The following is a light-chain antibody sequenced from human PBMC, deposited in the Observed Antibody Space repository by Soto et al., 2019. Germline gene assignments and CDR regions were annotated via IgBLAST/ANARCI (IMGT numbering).Light chain of an antibody. CDR3: QQDGSSRT. V-gene: IGKV3-20*01. CDR2: GAS. J-gene: IGKJ1*01. Sequence: EIVLTQSPGTLSLSPGERATLSCRASQSFSSSYLAWYQQKPGQAPRLLIYGASSRATGIPDRFSGSGSGTDFTLTISRLEPEDLAVYYCQQDGSSRTFGQGTKVEIK. CDR1: QSFSSSY.